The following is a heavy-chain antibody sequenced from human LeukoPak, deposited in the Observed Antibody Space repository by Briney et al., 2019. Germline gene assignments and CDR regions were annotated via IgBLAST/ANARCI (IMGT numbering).Heavy chain of an antibody. CDR2: IYYSGSN. D-gene: IGHD4-23*01. CDR1: AGSTTSYY. CDR3: ARVTPWKGGAFDI. Sequence: SETLSPTCTVSAGSTTSYYWSCIRHPPGKGLEWIGYIYYSGSNNYDPSLKSRVTISVATSKNQCSLKLSSVTAADTAVYYCARVTPWKGGAFDIWGQGTMVTVSS. V-gene: IGHV4-59*01. J-gene: IGHJ3*02.